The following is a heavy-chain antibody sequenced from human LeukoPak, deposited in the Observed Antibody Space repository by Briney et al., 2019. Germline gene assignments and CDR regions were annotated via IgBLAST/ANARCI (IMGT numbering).Heavy chain of an antibody. D-gene: IGHD6-6*01. J-gene: IGHJ6*03. CDR3: ATSIAARPGTRYYYYYYYMDV. V-gene: IGHV4-59*01. Sequence: SETPSLTCTVSGGSISSYYWSWIRQPPGKGLEWIGYIYYSGSTNYNPSLKSRVTISVDTSKNQFSLKLSSVTAADTAVYYCATSIAARPGTRYYYYYYYMDVWGKGTTVTVSS. CDR2: IYYSGST. CDR1: GGSISSYY.